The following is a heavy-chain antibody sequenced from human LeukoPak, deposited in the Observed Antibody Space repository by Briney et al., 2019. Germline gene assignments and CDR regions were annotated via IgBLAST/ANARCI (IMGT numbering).Heavy chain of an antibody. D-gene: IGHD1-26*01. CDR2: IKQDGSEK. Sequence: GGSLRLSCAASGFTFSDYYMSWVRQAPGKGLEWVANIKQDGSEKYYVDSVKGRFTISRDNAKNSLYLQMNSLRAEDTAVYYCARTLGGSYYDYWGQGTLVTVSS. CDR3: ARTLGGSYYDY. CDR1: GFTFSDYY. V-gene: IGHV3-7*01. J-gene: IGHJ4*02.